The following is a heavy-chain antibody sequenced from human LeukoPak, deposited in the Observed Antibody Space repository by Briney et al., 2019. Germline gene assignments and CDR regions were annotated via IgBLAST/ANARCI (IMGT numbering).Heavy chain of an antibody. D-gene: IGHD5-18*01. Sequence: GGSLRLSCAASGFTFGSYGMHWVRQAPGKGLEWVAFIRYDGSNKYYADSVKGRFTISRDNSKNTLYLQMNSLRAEDTAVYYCAREWGLQLWGFGYWGQGTLVTVSS. CDR1: GFTFGSYG. J-gene: IGHJ4*02. V-gene: IGHV3-30*02. CDR2: IRYDGSNK. CDR3: AREWGLQLWGFGY.